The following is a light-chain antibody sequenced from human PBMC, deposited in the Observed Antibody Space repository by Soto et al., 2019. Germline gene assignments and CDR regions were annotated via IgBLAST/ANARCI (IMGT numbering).Light chain of an antibody. CDR1: SANIGDNY. CDR2: DND. Sequence: QSVLTQPPSVSAAPGQRVTISCSGTSANIGDNYVSWYQHLPGTAPKLVVYDNDRRPSELPGRFSGSKSDTSATLVITGRQTGDEADYDCGTWDDSLVGDVLGTGTKVTVL. V-gene: IGLV1-51*01. CDR3: GTWDDSLVGDV. J-gene: IGLJ1*01.